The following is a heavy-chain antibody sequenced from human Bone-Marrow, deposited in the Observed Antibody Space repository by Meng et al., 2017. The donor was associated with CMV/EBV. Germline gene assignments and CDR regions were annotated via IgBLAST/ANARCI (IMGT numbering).Heavy chain of an antibody. CDR3: ARDTLNWNFDY. J-gene: IGHJ4*02. Sequence: ASVKVSCKASGYTFTNYGIMWVRQAPGQGLEWMGWISTYNGNTNYAPNLQGRVTMTTDTSTSTAYMSLRRLKSDDTAVYFCARDTLNWNFDYWGQGTPVTVSS. D-gene: IGHD1-1*01. CDR2: ISTYNGNT. CDR1: GYTFTNYG. V-gene: IGHV1-18*01.